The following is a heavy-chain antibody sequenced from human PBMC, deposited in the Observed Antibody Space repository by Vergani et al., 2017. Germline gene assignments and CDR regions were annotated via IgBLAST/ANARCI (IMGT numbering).Heavy chain of an antibody. D-gene: IGHD2-15*01. J-gene: IGHJ6*02. CDR3: ARHRGWGLVVVAATPWYYYYGMDV. V-gene: IGHV5-10-1*01. CDR1: GYSFTSYW. CDR2: IDPSDSYT. Sequence: EVQLVPSGAEVKKPGESLKISCKGSGYSFTSYWISWVRQMPGKGLEWMGRIDPSDSYTNYSPSFQGHVTISADKSISTAYLQWSSLKASDTAMYYCARHRGWGLVVVAATPWYYYYGMDVWGQGTTVTVSS.